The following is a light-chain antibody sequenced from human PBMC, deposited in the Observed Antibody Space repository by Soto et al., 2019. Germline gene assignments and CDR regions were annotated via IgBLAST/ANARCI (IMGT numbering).Light chain of an antibody. J-gene: IGLJ2*01. Sequence: QSALTQPASGSGSPGQSITISCTGTSSDVGSYNLVSWYQQHPGKAPKLMIYEVSKRPSGFSNRFSGSKSGNTASLTISGLQAEDEADYYGCSYAGSSTFHVVFGGGTKLTVL. CDR1: SSDVGSYNL. CDR2: EVS. V-gene: IGLV2-23*02. CDR3: CSYAGSSTFHVV.